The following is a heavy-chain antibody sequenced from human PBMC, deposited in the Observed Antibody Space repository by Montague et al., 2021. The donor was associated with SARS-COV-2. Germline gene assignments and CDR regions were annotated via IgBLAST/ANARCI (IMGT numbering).Heavy chain of an antibody. D-gene: IGHD2-15*01. J-gene: IGHJ6*02. V-gene: IGHV4-31*03. CDR3: ARLGVMYRSCCFDL. Sequence: TLSLTCTVSGGSISSGGYYWSWIRQPPGKGLEWIGYIYYSGSTYYNPSLKSRVTISVDTSKNQFSLKLSSVTAADTAVYYCARLGVMYRSCCFDLWGQGTTVTVSS. CDR2: IYYSGST. CDR1: GGSISSGGYY.